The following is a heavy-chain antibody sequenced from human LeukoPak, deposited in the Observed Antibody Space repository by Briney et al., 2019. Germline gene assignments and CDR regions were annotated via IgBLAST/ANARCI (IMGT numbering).Heavy chain of an antibody. CDR2: TSPDEGLK. CDR3: ARHAGYSRYYYYMDV. J-gene: IGHJ6*03. V-gene: IGHV3-30*04. D-gene: IGHD6-13*01. Sequence: GGSLRLSCAASGFTFANYVTHWVRQAPGKGLEWVAVTSPDEGLKFYGDSVKGRFTISRDNSKNTMYLQMNNLRAEDTAVYYCARHAGYSRYYYYMDVWGKGTTVTVSS. CDR1: GFTFANYV.